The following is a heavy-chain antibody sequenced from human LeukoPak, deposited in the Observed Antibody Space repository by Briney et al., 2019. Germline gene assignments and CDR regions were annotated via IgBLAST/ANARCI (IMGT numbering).Heavy chain of an antibody. CDR2: IRSKAYGGTT. V-gene: IGHV3-49*03. CDR1: GFTFGDYA. Sequence: GGSLRLSCTASGFTFGDYAMGWFRQAPGKGLDGVGFIRSKAYGGTTEYAASVKGRFTISRDDSKSIAYLQMNSLKTEDTAVYYCKSHYGSGSYLFDYWGQGTLVTVSS. CDR3: KSHYGSGSYLFDY. J-gene: IGHJ4*02. D-gene: IGHD3-10*01.